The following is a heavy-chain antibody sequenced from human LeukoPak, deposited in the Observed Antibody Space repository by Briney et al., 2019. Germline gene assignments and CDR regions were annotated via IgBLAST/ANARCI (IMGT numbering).Heavy chain of an antibody. J-gene: IGHJ4*02. V-gene: IGHV4-34*01. CDR3: ARAHSSIAARRGCLDY. D-gene: IGHD6-6*01. CDR2: INHSGST. CDR1: GGSFSGYY. Sequence: SETLSLTCAVYGGSFSGYYWSWIRQPPGKGLEWIGEINHSGSTNYNPSLKSRVTISVDTSKNQFSLKLSSVTAADTAVYYCARAHSSIAARRGCLDYWGQGTLVTVSS.